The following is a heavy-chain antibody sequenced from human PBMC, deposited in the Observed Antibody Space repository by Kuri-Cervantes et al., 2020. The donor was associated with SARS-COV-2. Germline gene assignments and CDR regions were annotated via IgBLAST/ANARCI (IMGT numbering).Heavy chain of an antibody. V-gene: IGHV3-13*01. CDR1: GFTLSACD. CDR3: ATGAANSYMDV. D-gene: IGHD3-10*01. J-gene: IGHJ6*03. Sequence: GGSLRLSCAASGFTLSACDMHWVRQVTGKGLEWVSTIATSGDTYYLNSVKGRFTISRESARNSLYLQMNSLRVEDTAVYYCATGAANSYMDVWGRGTTVTVSS. CDR2: IATSGDT.